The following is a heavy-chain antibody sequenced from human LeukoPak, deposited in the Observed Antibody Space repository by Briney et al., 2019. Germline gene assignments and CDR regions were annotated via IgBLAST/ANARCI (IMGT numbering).Heavy chain of an antibody. CDR2: ISGYNGNA. D-gene: IGHD6-6*01. Sequence: ASVKVSCKTSGYTFSGYGIVWVRQAPGQGLEWMGWISGYNGNADYAQRFQGRVTLTIDPSTSTAYMELSRLRSDDTAVYYCAKASSTGGYFDYWGQGTVVTVSS. J-gene: IGHJ4*02. CDR1: GYTFSGYG. CDR3: AKASSTGGYFDY. V-gene: IGHV1-18*01.